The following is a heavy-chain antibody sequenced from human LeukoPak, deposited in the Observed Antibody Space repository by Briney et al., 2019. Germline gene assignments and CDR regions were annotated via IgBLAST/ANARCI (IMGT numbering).Heavy chain of an antibody. D-gene: IGHD2-2*02. Sequence: ASVTVSCKASGGTFSSYTISWVRQAPGQGLEWMGRIIPILGIANYAQKFQGRVTITADKSTSTAYMELSSLRSEDTAVYYCARDLDIVVVPAAIPYTRYYYYGMDVWGQGTTVTVSS. V-gene: IGHV1-69*04. CDR2: IIPILGIA. CDR3: ARDLDIVVVPAAIPYTRYYYYGMDV. CDR1: GGTFSSYT. J-gene: IGHJ6*02.